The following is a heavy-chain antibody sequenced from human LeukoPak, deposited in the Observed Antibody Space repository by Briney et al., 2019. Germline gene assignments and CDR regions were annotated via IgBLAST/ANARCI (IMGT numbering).Heavy chain of an antibody. Sequence: PGGSLRLSCAASGFTFSSYSMNWVRQAPGKGLEWVSSISSSSSYIYYADSVKGRFTMSRDNAKNSLYLQMNSLRAEDTAVYYCAGDQWELPTGSDYWGQGTLVTVSS. CDR3: AGDQWELPTGSDY. CDR2: ISSSSSYI. CDR1: GFTFSSYS. J-gene: IGHJ4*02. V-gene: IGHV3-21*01. D-gene: IGHD1-26*01.